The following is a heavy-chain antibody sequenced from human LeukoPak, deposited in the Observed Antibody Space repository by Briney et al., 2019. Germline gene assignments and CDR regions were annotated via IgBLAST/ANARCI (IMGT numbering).Heavy chain of an antibody. V-gene: IGHV1-8*01. Sequence: ASVKVSCKASGYTFTSYDINWVRQATGQGLEWMGWMNPNSGNTGYAQKFQGRVTMTRNTSISTAYMELSSLRSEDTAVYYCARGHRLGPRRITMVRGVISPGYYYYYMDVWGKGTTVTISS. D-gene: IGHD3-10*01. CDR3: ARGHRLGPRRITMVRGVISPGYYYYYMDV. CDR1: GYTFTSYD. CDR2: MNPNSGNT. J-gene: IGHJ6*03.